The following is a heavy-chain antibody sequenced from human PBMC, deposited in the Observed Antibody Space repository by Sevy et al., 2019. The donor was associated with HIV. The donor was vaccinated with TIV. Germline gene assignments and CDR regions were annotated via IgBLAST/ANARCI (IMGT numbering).Heavy chain of an antibody. D-gene: IGHD4-17*01. J-gene: IGHJ4*02. CDR1: GFTFSDYA. CDR3: AREGDYGDDDFAS. V-gene: IGHV3-49*03. Sequence: GGSLRLSCKASGFTFSDYAMNWFRQAPGKGLEWIGFIRSKAYGETSEYAASVKGRFTISRDDSNNMAYLQLNRLKTEDTAVYYCAREGDYGDDDFASWGQGTLVTVSS. CDR2: IRSKAYGETS.